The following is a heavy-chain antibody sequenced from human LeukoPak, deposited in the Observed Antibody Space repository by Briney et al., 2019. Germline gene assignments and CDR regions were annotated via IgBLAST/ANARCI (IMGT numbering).Heavy chain of an antibody. J-gene: IGHJ6*03. CDR1: GGSISSYY. CDR2: IYYSGST. V-gene: IGHV4-59*01. Sequence: SETLSLTCTVSGGSISSYYWSWIRQPPGKGLEWIGYIYYSGSTNYNPSLKSRVTISVDTSKNQFSLKQSSVTAADTAVYYCARGKASGYSYGYYYYYYMDVWGKGTTVTVSS. D-gene: IGHD5-18*01. CDR3: ARGKASGYSYGYYYYYYMDV.